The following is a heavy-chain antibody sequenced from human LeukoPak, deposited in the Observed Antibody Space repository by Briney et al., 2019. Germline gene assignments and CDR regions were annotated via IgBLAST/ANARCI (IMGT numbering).Heavy chain of an antibody. CDR3: ARDPGSGWYEGYFDY. J-gene: IGHJ4*02. CDR2: INPNSGGT. D-gene: IGHD6-19*01. CDR1: GYTFTGYY. Sequence: ASVKVSCKASGYTFTGYYMHWVRQAPGQGLEWMGWINPNSGGTNYAQKFQGRVTITRDTSASTAYMELSSLRSEDTAVYYCARDPGSGWYEGYFDYWGQGTLVTVSS. V-gene: IGHV1-2*02.